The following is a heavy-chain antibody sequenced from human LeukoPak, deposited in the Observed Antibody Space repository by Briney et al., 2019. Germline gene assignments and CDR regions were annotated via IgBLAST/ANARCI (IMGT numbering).Heavy chain of an antibody. D-gene: IGHD6-19*01. V-gene: IGHV4-59*08. J-gene: IGHJ2*01. CDR1: GGSISSYY. CDR3: ARPGYSSGWYRRNWYFDL. Sequence: SETLSLTCTVSGGSISSYYWSWIRQPPGKGLEWIGYIYYSGSTNYNPSLKSRVTISVDTSKNQFSLKLSSVTAADTAVYYCARPGYSSGWYRRNWYFDLWGRGTLVTVSS. CDR2: IYYSGST.